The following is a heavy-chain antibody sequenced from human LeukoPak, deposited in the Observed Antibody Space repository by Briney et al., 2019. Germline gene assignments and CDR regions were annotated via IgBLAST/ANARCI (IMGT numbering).Heavy chain of an antibody. CDR1: GGSISSYY. J-gene: IGHJ4*02. Sequence: SETLSLTCTVSGGSISSYYWSWIRQPPGKGLEWIGYIYNLGSTNYNPSLKSRVTIAVDKSKNQFSLKLSSVTAADTAVYYCARASHDYGDYSHFDYWGQGTLVTVSS. CDR2: IYNLGST. D-gene: IGHD4-17*01. V-gene: IGHV4-59*12. CDR3: ARASHDYGDYSHFDY.